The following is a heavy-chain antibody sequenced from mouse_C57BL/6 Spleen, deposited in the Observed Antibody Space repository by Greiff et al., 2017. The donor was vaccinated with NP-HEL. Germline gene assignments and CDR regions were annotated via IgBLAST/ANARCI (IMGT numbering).Heavy chain of an antibody. J-gene: IGHJ2*01. CDR3: AIDGYPYYFDY. V-gene: IGHV1-74*01. Sequence: VQLQQPGAELVKPGASVKVSCKASGYTFTSYWMHWVKQRPGQGLEWIGRIHPSDSDTNYNQKFKGKATLTVDKSSSTAYMQLSSLTSDDSAVYYCAIDGYPYYFDYWGQGTTLTVSS. CDR1: GYTFTSYW. CDR2: IHPSDSDT. D-gene: IGHD2-3*01.